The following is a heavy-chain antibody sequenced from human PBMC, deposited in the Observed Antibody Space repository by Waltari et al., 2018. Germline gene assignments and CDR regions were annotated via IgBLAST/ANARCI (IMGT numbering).Heavy chain of an antibody. CDR2: INPNSGGT. CDR1: GYTFTGYY. J-gene: IGHJ5*02. Sequence: QVQLVQSGAEVKKPGASVKVSCKASGYTFTGYYVHWMRQAPGQGLEWMGWINPNSGGTNYAQKVQGRVTMTRDTSISTAYMELSRLRSDDTAVYYCARDQGVVLDWFDPWGQGTLVTVSS. CDR3: ARDQGVVLDWFDP. D-gene: IGHD3-3*01. V-gene: IGHV1-2*02.